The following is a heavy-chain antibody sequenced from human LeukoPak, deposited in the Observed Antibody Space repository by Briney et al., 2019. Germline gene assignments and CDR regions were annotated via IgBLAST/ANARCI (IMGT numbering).Heavy chain of an antibody. CDR3: ARDRNSGYFDY. V-gene: IGHV4-59*01. CDR1: GGSISSYY. D-gene: IGHD3-22*01. J-gene: IGHJ4*02. Sequence: SETLSLTCTVSGGSISSYYWSWIRQPPGKGLEWIGYIYYSGSTNYNPSLKSRVTIAVDTSKNQFSLKLSSVTAADTAVYYCARDRNSGYFDYWGQGTLVTVSS. CDR2: IYYSGST.